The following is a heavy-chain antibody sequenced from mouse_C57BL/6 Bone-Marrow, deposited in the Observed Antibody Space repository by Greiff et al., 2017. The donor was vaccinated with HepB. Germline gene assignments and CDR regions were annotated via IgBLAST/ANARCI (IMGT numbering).Heavy chain of an antibody. CDR1: GFSLTSYG. CDR2: IWRGGST. V-gene: IGHV2-5*01. CDR3: AKGYSNYNWYFDV. D-gene: IGHD2-5*01. Sequence: VQVVESGPGLVQPSQSLSITCTVSGFSLTSYGVHWVRQSPGKGLEWLGVIWRGGSTDYNAAFMSRLSITKDNSKSQVFFKMNSLQADDTAIYYCAKGYSNYNWYFDVWGTGTTVTVSS. J-gene: IGHJ1*03.